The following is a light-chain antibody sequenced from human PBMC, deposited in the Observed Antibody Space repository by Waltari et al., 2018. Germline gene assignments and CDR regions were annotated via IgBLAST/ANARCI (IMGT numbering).Light chain of an antibody. CDR1: QSISKY. CDR3: QKYGTLPAT. Sequence: EIMLTQSPGTLSFSPGERATLSCRASQSISKYLACYQQKPGQPPRLLSYDASSRATGIPDRFSGSGSGTDFSLTISRLEPEDFAVYYCQKYGTLPATFGQGTKVEIK. V-gene: IGKV3-20*01. J-gene: IGKJ1*01. CDR2: DAS.